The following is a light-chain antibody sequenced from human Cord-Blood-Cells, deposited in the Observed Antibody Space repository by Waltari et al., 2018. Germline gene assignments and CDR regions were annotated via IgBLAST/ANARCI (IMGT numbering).Light chain of an antibody. V-gene: IGKV3-11*01. J-gene: IGKJ5*01. CDR1: QSVSSY. CDR3: QQRSNWPPIT. Sequence: EIVLTQSPATLPLSQGEGATLSCRASQSVSSYLAWYQQKPGQAPRLLIYDASNRATGIPARFSGSGSGTDFTLTISSLEPEDFAVYYCQQRSNWPPITFGQGTRLEIK. CDR2: DAS.